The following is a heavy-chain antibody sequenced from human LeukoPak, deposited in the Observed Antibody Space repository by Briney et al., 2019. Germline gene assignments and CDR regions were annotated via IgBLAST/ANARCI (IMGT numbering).Heavy chain of an antibody. CDR2: LSNSGDSR. J-gene: IGHJ4*02. Sequence: PGGSLRLSCAASGFTVSSNYMTWVRQAPGKGLEWVSGLSNSGDSRYYADSVQGRFTISRDNSKNTLYLQMNSLRAEDTAVYYCAKGTMIVVLGGYWGQGTLVTVSS. CDR3: AKGTMIVVLGGY. V-gene: IGHV3-53*01. CDR1: GFTVSSNY. D-gene: IGHD3-22*01.